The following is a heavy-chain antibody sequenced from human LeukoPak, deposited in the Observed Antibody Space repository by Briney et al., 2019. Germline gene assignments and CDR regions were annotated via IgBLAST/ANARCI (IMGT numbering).Heavy chain of an antibody. CDR1: GFTVSSNY. CDR2: ISIPGSI. Sequence: GGSLRLSCAASGFTVSSNYMTWVRQAPGKGLEWVSVISIPGSITYADSVKGRFTISRDNFMSTVYLQMNSLRAEDTAVYYCAKDRQTITIFGVVNTPRANFDYWGQGTLVTVSS. CDR3: AKDRQTITIFGVVNTPRANFDY. V-gene: IGHV3-66*03. D-gene: IGHD3-3*01. J-gene: IGHJ4*02.